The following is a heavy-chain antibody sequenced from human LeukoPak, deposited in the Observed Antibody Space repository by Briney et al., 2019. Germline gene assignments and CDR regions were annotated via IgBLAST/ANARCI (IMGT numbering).Heavy chain of an antibody. D-gene: IGHD3-16*02. Sequence: GGSLRLSCAASGFTFNTYWMNWVRQAPGKGLEWVASVNQDGSEKKYVDSVKGRFTISRDNARNSLYLQMNSLRAEDTALYYCTRVPGLSFWGYWGQGTLVTVSS. V-gene: IGHV3-7*01. CDR3: TRVPGLSFWGY. CDR2: VNQDGSEK. J-gene: IGHJ4*02. CDR1: GFTFNTYW.